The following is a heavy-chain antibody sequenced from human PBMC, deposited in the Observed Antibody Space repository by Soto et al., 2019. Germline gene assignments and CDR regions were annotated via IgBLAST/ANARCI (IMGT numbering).Heavy chain of an antibody. CDR3: ARERVAVAGFNYYYYGMDV. Sequence: SETLSLTCTVSGGSISSYYWSWIRQPPEKGLEWIGYIYYSGSTNYNPSLKSRVTISVDTSKNQFSLKLSSVTAADTAVYYCARERVAVAGFNYYYYGMDVWGQGTTVTVSS. D-gene: IGHD6-19*01. CDR2: IYYSGST. J-gene: IGHJ6*02. CDR1: GGSISSYY. V-gene: IGHV4-59*01.